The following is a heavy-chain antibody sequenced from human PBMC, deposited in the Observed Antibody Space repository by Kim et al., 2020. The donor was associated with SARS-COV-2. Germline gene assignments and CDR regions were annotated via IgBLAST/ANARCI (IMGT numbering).Heavy chain of an antibody. CDR1: GYTFTSYG. D-gene: IGHD6-13*01. Sequence: ASVKVSCKASGYTFTSYGISWVRQAPGQGLEWMGWISAYNGNTNYAQKLQGRVTMTTDTSTSTAYMELRSLRSDDTAVYYCARETRGGYSSSWYSDYWGQGTLVTVSS. V-gene: IGHV1-18*04. CDR3: ARETRGGYSSSWYSDY. J-gene: IGHJ4*02. CDR2: ISAYNGNT.